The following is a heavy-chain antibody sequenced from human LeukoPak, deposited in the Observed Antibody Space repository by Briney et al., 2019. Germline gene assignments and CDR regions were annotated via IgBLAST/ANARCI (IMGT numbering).Heavy chain of an antibody. Sequence: ASVKVSCKASGYTFTGYYIHWVRQAPGQGLEWMGWIHPNSGGTTYAQKCQGRVTRTRDTSISTAYMERSRLRSDDTAVYYCATDGSFGVVNYWGQGTLVTVSS. D-gene: IGHD3-3*01. J-gene: IGHJ4*02. CDR1: GYTFTGYY. CDR2: IHPNSGGT. V-gene: IGHV1-2*02. CDR3: ATDGSFGVVNY.